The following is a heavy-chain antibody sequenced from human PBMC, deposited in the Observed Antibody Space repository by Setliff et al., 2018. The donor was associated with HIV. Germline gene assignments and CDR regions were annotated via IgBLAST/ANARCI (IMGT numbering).Heavy chain of an antibody. Sequence: GGSLRLSCAASGFTFSSYSMNWVRQAPGKGLEWISYNGIINGAKHYADSMEGRFTISRDDAKNSLYLQMDSLRAEDTAVYYCARGVRGVVNGMDVWGQGTTVTVSS. D-gene: IGHD3-10*01. CDR1: GFTFSSYS. CDR2: NGIINGAK. V-gene: IGHV3-48*01. CDR3: ARGVRGVVNGMDV. J-gene: IGHJ6*02.